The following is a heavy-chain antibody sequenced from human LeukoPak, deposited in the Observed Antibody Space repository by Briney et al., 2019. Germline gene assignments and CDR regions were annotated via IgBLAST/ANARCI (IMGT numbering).Heavy chain of an antibody. CDR3: AGGRIQLWLHFYGMDV. Sequence: TPSETLSLTCAVSGGSISSGGYSWSWIRQPPGKGLEWIGYIYHSGSTYYNPSLKSRVTISVDRSKNQFSLKLSSVTAADTAVYYCAGGRIQLWLHFYGMDVWGQGTTVTVSS. CDR1: GGSISSGGYS. J-gene: IGHJ6*02. V-gene: IGHV4-30-2*01. CDR2: IYHSGST. D-gene: IGHD5-18*01.